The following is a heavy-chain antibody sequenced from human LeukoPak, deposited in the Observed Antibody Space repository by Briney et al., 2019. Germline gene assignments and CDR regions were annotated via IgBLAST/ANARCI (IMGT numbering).Heavy chain of an antibody. D-gene: IGHD2-15*01. V-gene: IGHV3-30*03. CDR3: ARARRDCSGGTCFSYYFDN. CDR2: ISYDGSNK. Sequence: GGSLRLSCAASGFTFSSYGMHWVRQAPGKGLEWVAVISYDGSNKCYADSVKGRFTISRDNSKNMVFLQMGSLRAEDMAVYYCARARRDCSGGTCFSYYFDNWGQGTLVTVSP. CDR1: GFTFSSYG. J-gene: IGHJ4*02.